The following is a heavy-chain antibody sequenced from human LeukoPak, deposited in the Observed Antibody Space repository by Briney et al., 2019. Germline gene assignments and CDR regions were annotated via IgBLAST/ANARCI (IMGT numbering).Heavy chain of an antibody. CDR2: ITSGGSS. V-gene: IGHV3-23*01. CDR3: AKGAPLYYFDY. J-gene: IGHJ4*02. CDR1: GFTFSSYV. Sequence: PGGSLRLSCAASGFTFSSYVLSWVRQAPGKGLEWVSDITSGGSSYYADSVKGRFTISRDNSKNTLYLQMSSLSAEDTAVYYCAKGAPLYYFDYWGQGTLVTVSS.